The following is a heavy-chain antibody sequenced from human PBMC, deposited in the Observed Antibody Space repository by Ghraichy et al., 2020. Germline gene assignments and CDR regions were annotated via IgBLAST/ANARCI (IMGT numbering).Heavy chain of an antibody. V-gene: IGHV3-21*01. J-gene: IGHJ6*02. CDR1: GFTFSSYS. Sequence: GGSLRLSCAASGFTFSSYSMNWVRQAPGKGLEWVSSISSSSSYIYYADSVKGRFTISRDNAKNSLYLQMNSLRAEDTAVYYCAREVPYSSGWYPYYYYGMDVWGQGTTVTVSS. CDR3: AREVPYSSGWYPYYYYGMDV. CDR2: ISSSSSYI. D-gene: IGHD6-19*01.